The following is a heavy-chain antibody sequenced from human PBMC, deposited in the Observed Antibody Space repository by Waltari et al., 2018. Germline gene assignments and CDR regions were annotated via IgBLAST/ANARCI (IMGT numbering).Heavy chain of an antibody. CDR1: GGNFSSYA. D-gene: IGHD3-22*01. J-gene: IGHJ6*02. CDR3: ARVITEGYYYGMDV. Sequence: QVQLVQSGAEVKKPGSSVKVSCKASGGNFSSYAISWVRPAPGQGLEWMGGIIPIFGTANYAQKFQGRVTITADESTSTAYMELSSLRSEDTAVYYCARVITEGYYYGMDVWGQGTTVTVSS. CDR2: IIPIFGTA. V-gene: IGHV1-69*01.